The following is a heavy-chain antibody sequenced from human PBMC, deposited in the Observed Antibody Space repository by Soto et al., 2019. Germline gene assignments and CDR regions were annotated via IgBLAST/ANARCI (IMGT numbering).Heavy chain of an antibody. CDR1: GGSISSSSYY. V-gene: IGHV4-39*01. CDR2: IYYSGST. Sequence: PSETLSLTCTVSGGSISSSSYYWGWIRQPPGKGLEWIGSIYYSGSTYYNPSLKSRVTISVDTSKNQFSLKLSSGTAADTAVYCCASLERRSSSPLLLDYWGQGTLVTVSS. J-gene: IGHJ4*02. D-gene: IGHD6-13*01. CDR3: ASLERRSSSPLLLDY.